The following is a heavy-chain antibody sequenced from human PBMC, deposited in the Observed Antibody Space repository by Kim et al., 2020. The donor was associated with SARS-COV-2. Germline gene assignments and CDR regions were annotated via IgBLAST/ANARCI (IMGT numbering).Heavy chain of an antibody. D-gene: IGHD6-19*01. CDR3: ARDRYVGQWLGLNWFDP. CDR1: GYTFTGYY. J-gene: IGHJ5*02. CDR2: INPNSGGT. V-gene: IGHV1-2*02. Sequence: ASVKVSCKASGYTFTGYYMHWVRQAPGQGLEWMGWINPNSGGTNYAQKFQGRVTMTRDTSISTAYMELSRLRSDDTAVYYCARDRYVGQWLGLNWFDPWGQGTLVTVSS.